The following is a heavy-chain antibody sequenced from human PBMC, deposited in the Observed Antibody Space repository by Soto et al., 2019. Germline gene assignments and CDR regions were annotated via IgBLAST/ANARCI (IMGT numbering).Heavy chain of an antibody. V-gene: IGHV3-23*01. J-gene: IGHJ4*02. CDR3: AKNSSGYYDPSDY. CDR1: GFTFSNYA. CDR2: ISGSGGST. Sequence: LRLSFAASGFTFSNYAMSWVRQAPGKGLEWVSAISGSGGSTYYADSVKGRFTISRDNSKNTLYLQMNSLRAGDTAVYYCAKNSSGYYDPSDYWGQGTLVTVSS. D-gene: IGHD3-22*01.